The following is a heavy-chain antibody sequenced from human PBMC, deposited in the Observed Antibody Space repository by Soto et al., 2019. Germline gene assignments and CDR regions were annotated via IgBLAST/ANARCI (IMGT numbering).Heavy chain of an antibody. V-gene: IGHV1-2*04. CDR3: ARDQMDTAMVTVGYYYYGMDV. J-gene: IGHJ6*02. CDR1: GYTFTGYY. CDR2: INPNSGGT. D-gene: IGHD5-18*01. Sequence: GASVKVSCKASGYTFTGYYMYWVRQAPGQGLEWMGWINPNSGGTNYAQKFQGWVTMTRDTSISTAYMELSRLRSDDTAVYYCARDQMDTAMVTVGYYYYGMDVWGQGTTVTVSS.